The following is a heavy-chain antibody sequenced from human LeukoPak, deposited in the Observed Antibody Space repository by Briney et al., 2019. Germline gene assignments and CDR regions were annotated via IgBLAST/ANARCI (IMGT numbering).Heavy chain of an antibody. CDR2: INHSGST. V-gene: IGHV4-34*01. D-gene: IGHD3-16*01. CDR1: GGSFSGYY. CDR3: ARAQRLDYDYFDY. J-gene: IGHJ4*02. Sequence: PSETLSLTCAVYGGSFSGYYWSWIRQPPGKGLEWIGEINHSGSTNYNPSLKSRVTISVDTSKNQFSLKLSSVTAADTAVYYCARAQRLDYDYFDYWGQGTLVTVSS.